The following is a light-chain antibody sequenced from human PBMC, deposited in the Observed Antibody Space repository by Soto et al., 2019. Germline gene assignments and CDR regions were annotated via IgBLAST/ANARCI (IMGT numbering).Light chain of an antibody. CDR1: QSLLYSNGYNY. V-gene: IGKV2-28*01. CDR2: LGS. CDR3: MQALQIPTP. J-gene: IGKJ5*01. Sequence: IVMTQSPLSLPVTPGEPASISCRSSQSLLYSNGYNYLDWYLQKPWQSPQLLIYLGSNRASGVPDRFSGSGSGTDFTLKISRVEAEDVGVYYCMQALQIPTPFGQGTRLEIK.